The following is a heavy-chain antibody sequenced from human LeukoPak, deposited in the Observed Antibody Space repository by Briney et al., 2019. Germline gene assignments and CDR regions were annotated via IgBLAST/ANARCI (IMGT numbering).Heavy chain of an antibody. V-gene: IGHV3-21*01. CDR2: ISSSSSYI. CDR3: ARADYYGSGSYIYYYGMDV. CDR1: GFTFSSYS. J-gene: IGHJ6*02. D-gene: IGHD3-10*01. Sequence: PGGSLRLSCAASGFTFSSYSMNWVRQAPGKGLEWVSSISSSSSYIYYADSVKGRFTISRDNAKNSLYLQMNSLRAEDTAVYYCARADYYGSGSYIYYYGMDVWGQGTTVTVSS.